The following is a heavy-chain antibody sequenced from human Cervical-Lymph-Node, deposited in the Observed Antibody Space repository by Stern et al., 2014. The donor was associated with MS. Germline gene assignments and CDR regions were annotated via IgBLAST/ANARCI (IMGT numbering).Heavy chain of an antibody. D-gene: IGHD2-21*01. CDR2: INPKSGDT. Sequence: VQLVESGAEMKKPGASVKVSCKTSGYTFTGYYIHWVRQAPGQGLEWMGRINPKSGDTKFEEQFQGRVTMTRDTSTSTAYMELTRLTSDDTAVFYCARARIYGDYYYYGMDVWGQGTTVTVSS. V-gene: IGHV1-2*06. CDR3: ARARIYGDYYYYGMDV. CDR1: GYTFTGYY. J-gene: IGHJ6*02.